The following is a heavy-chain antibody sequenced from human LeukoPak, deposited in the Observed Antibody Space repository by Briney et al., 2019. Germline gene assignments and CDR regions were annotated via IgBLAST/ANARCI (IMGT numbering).Heavy chain of an antibody. Sequence: GGSLRLSCAASGFTVSSKYMSWVRQAPGKGLEWVSVIYSGGTTYSADSVKGRFTISRDNSKNTLYLQMNSLRAEDTAVYYCARGSGYSYGSVDYWGQGTLVTVSS. CDR3: ARGSGYSYGSVDY. D-gene: IGHD5-18*01. J-gene: IGHJ4*02. CDR1: GFTVSSKY. V-gene: IGHV3-66*01. CDR2: IYSGGTT.